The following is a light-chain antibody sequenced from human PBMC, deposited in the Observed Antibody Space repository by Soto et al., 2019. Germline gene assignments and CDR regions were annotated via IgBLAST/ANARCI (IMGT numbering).Light chain of an antibody. CDR1: QSIAYW. CDR2: AAS. Sequence: CRASQSIAYWLAWYQQKPGKAPNLLIYAASTLETGVPSRFSGSGYGTEFTLTIASLQPDDSATYYCQQYNSFPKTFGRGTKVDIK. V-gene: IGKV1-5*01. CDR3: QQYNSFPKT. J-gene: IGKJ1*01.